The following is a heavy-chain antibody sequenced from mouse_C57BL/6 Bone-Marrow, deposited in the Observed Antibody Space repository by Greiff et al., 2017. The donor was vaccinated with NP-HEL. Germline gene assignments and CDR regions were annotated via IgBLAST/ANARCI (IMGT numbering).Heavy chain of an antibody. CDR2: IYPGDGDT. CDR1: GYAFSSSW. CDR3: ASKENPY. Sequence: VQLQHSGPELVKPGASVKISCKASGYAFSSSWMNWVKQRPGKGLEWIGRIYPGDGDTNYNGKFKGKATLTADKSSSTAYMQLSSLTSEDSAVYFCASKENPYWGQGTLVTVSA. V-gene: IGHV1-82*01. J-gene: IGHJ3*01.